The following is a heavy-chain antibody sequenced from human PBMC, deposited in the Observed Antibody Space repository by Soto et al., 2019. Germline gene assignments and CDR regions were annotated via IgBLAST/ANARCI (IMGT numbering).Heavy chain of an antibody. CDR3: ARANDCHHLARNYYYILDV. Sequence: QVQLMQSGAEVKKPGSSVKVSCKASGGTFSTSAISWVRQAPGEGLEWVGGIMPVFATPDYAQKFQGRVTISADEFTTTTNHALTSLTTYAAVVYYCARANDCHHLARNYYYILDVWGQGTAITVSS. V-gene: IGHV1-69*12. J-gene: IGHJ6*02. D-gene: IGHD1-1*01. CDR1: GGTFSTSA. CDR2: IMPVFATP.